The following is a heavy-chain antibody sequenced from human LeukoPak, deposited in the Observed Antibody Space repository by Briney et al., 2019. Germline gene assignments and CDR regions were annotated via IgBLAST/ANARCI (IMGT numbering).Heavy chain of an antibody. D-gene: IGHD3-22*01. CDR2: IYSGGST. Sequence: GGSLRLSCAASGFTVSNNYMSWVRQAPGKGLEWVSVIYSGGSTYYADSVKGRFTISRDNSKNTLYLQMNSLRAEDTAVYYCARDGFYYDSSGPFDYWGQGTLVTVSS. V-gene: IGHV3-53*01. CDR1: GFTVSNNY. CDR3: ARDGFYYDSSGPFDY. J-gene: IGHJ4*02.